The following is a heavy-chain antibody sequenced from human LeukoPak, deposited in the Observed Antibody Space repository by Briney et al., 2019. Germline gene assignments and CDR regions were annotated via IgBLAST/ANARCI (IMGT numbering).Heavy chain of an antibody. CDR1: GRSISSYY. V-gene: IGHV4-59*07. CDR2: IYYSGST. J-gene: IGHJ2*01. D-gene: IGHD3-10*01. CDR3: ARVSVTMVRGVPPPYWYFDL. Sequence: SDTQSLTCTVSGRSISSYYWSWTRHPPGKRLECLGYIYYSGSTNYNPSLKSRVTISVDTSKNQFSLKLSSVTAADTAVYYCARVSVTMVRGVPPPYWYFDLWGRGTLVTVSS.